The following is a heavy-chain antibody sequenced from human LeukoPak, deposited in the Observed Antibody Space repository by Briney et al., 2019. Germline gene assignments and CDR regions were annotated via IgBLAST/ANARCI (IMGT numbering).Heavy chain of an antibody. CDR2: IKNKADGGTA. J-gene: IGHJ4*02. Sequence: GGSLRLSCTGSGFTFSDAWMSWVRQAPGKGLEWVGRIKNKADGGTAEYSSPVKDRFTISRDDSKDTLYLHMDSLKTEDTAVYYCATDEVDYYGSPGLDYWGQGTLVTVSS. V-gene: IGHV3-15*01. CDR1: GFTFSDAW. CDR3: ATDEVDYYGSPGLDY. D-gene: IGHD3-10*01.